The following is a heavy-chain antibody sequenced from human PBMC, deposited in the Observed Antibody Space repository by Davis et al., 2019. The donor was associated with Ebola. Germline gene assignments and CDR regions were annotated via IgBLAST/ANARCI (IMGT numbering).Heavy chain of an antibody. J-gene: IGHJ4*02. D-gene: IGHD6-6*01. CDR2: IIPIFGTA. Sequence: AASVKVSCKASGGTFSSYAISWVRQAPGQGLEWMGGIIPIFGTANYAQKFQGRVTITADKSTSTAYMELSSLRSEDTAVYYCAKGREYSSQTFLDYWGQGTLVTVSS. V-gene: IGHV1-69*06. CDR3: AKGREYSSQTFLDY. CDR1: GGTFSSYA.